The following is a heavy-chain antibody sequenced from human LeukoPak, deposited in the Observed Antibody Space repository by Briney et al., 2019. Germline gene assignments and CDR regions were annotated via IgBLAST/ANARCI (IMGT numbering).Heavy chain of an antibody. J-gene: IGHJ3*02. CDR1: GGSFSGYY. V-gene: IGHV4-34*01. CDR2: INHSGST. CDR3: ARDRYYYDSGSYYSAFDT. Sequence: SETLSLTCAVYGGSFSGYYWSWIRQPPGKGLEWIGEINHSGSTNYNPSLKSRVTISVDTSKNQFSLKLSSVTAADTAVYYCARDRYYYDSGSYYSAFDTWGQGTLVTVSS. D-gene: IGHD3-22*01.